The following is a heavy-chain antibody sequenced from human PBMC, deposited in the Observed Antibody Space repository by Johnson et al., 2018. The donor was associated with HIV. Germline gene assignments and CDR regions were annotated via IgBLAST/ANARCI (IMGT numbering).Heavy chain of an antibody. CDR1: GFTFSRYW. Sequence: VQLVESGVGLIQPGGSLILSCAASGFTFSRYWMHWVRQAPGKGLVWVSVIYSGGSTYYADSVKGRFTISRDNSKNTLYLQMNSLRAGDTAVYYCARVTNDAFDIWGQGTMVTVSS. V-gene: IGHV3-66*01. J-gene: IGHJ3*02. CDR2: IYSGGST. CDR3: ARVTNDAFDI.